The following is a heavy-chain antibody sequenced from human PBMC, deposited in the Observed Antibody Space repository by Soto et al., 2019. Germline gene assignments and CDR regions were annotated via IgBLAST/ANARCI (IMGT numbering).Heavy chain of an antibody. D-gene: IGHD2-15*01. CDR3: AKGLSNGRWYAAA. Sequence: PGGSLRLSCGASGFTFSSCVMSWGRQAPGKGLEGGASITGSGSGTYYADSVKGRFTISRDNSKNTMYLQINTLRAEDTGVYYCAKGLSNGRWYAAARGQGTPVTGSS. CDR1: GFTFSSCV. CDR2: ITGSGSGT. J-gene: IGHJ4*02. V-gene: IGHV3-23*01.